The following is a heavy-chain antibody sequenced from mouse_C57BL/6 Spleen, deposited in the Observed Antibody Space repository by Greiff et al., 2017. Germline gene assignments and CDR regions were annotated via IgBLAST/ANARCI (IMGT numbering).Heavy chain of an antibody. D-gene: IGHD1-1*02. J-gene: IGHJ2*01. CDR2: ISSGGSYT. V-gene: IGHV5-6*01. CDR1: GFTFSSYG. CDR3: ARGGLLGNYFDY. Sequence: EVQGVESGGDLVKPGGSLKPSCAASGFTFSSYGMSWVRQTPDKRLEWVATISSGGSYTYYPDSVKGRFTISRDNAKNTLYLQMSSLKSEDTAMYYCARGGLLGNYFDYWGQGTTLTVSS.